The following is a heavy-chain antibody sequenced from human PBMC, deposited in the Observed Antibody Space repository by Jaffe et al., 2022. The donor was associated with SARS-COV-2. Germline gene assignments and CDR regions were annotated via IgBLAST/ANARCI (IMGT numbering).Heavy chain of an antibody. V-gene: IGHV3-23*01. Sequence: EVQLLESGGGLVQPGGSLRLSCAASGFTFSSYAMSWVRQAPGKGLEWVSAISGSGGSTYYADSVKGRFTISRDNSKNTLYLQMNSLRAEDTAVYYCAKPHFSSSSQGSPGFQHWGQGTLVTVSS. CDR2: ISGSGGST. CDR1: GFTFSSYA. J-gene: IGHJ1*01. CDR3: AKPHFSSSSQGSPGFQH. D-gene: IGHD6-6*01.